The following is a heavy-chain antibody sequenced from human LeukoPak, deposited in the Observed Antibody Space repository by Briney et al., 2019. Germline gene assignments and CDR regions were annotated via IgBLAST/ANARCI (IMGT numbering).Heavy chain of an antibody. D-gene: IGHD6-19*01. Sequence: SQTLSLTCTVSGGSISRSSYYWGWIRQPPGKGLEWIGSVYYSGSTFYNPSLKSRVTIFVDTSKNQFSLKLSSVTAADTAVYYCARSPAVAGTIYWGQGTLVTVSS. CDR1: GGSISRSSYY. CDR2: VYYSGST. J-gene: IGHJ4*02. CDR3: ARSPAVAGTIY. V-gene: IGHV4-39*01.